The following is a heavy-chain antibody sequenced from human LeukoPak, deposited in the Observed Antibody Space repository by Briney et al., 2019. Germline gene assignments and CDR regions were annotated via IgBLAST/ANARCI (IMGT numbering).Heavy chain of an antibody. Sequence: AGGSLRLSCAASGFTFSSYAMHWVRQAPGKGLEWVAVISYDGSNKYYADSVKGRFTISRDNSKNTLYLQMNSLRAEDTAVYYCANPGKGSGSYYAFDYWGQGTLVTVSS. V-gene: IGHV3-30-3*01. CDR3: ANPGKGSGSYYAFDY. D-gene: IGHD3-10*01. CDR1: GFTFSSYA. J-gene: IGHJ4*02. CDR2: ISYDGSNK.